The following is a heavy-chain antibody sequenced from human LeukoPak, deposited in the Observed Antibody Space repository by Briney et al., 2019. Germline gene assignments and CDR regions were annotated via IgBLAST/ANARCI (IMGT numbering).Heavy chain of an antibody. Sequence: GESLKISCKGSGYSFTSYWIGWVRQMPGKGLEWMGIIYPGDSDVRYNPSFRGQVTISADKSIDTTYVQWRSLKASDTAMYYCARGTHSNSDWFDPWGQGTLVTVSS. V-gene: IGHV5-51*01. CDR2: IYPGDSDV. D-gene: IGHD2/OR15-2a*01. CDR3: ARGTHSNSDWFDP. CDR1: GYSFTSYW. J-gene: IGHJ5*02.